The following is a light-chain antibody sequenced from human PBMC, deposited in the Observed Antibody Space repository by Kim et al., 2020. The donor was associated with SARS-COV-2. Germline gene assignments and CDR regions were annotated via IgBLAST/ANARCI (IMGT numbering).Light chain of an antibody. CDR2: EDN. J-gene: IGLJ2*01. Sequence: VSPEQTANITCSGHKLEDKFTSWYQQRPGQSPLLVIYEDNKRPSGIPERFSGSNSGNTGTLTISGTQAMDEADYYCQAWDSVSGIIFGGGTQLTVL. V-gene: IGLV3-1*01. CDR3: QAWDSVSGII. CDR1: KLEDKF.